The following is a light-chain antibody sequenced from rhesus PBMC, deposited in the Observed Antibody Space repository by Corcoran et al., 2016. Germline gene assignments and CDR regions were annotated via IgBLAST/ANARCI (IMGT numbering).Light chain of an antibody. Sequence: QSVLTQPPSASEAARKSVTISWSGSSSNIGGNSVYWYQQLPGTAPKILIYYTDQRASGVSDRFSGSTSGTSASLAISGLQTEDEADDYCAAWDDSLCGYIFGAGTRLTVL. V-gene: IGLV1-60*01. CDR1: SSNIGGNS. CDR3: AAWDDSLCGYI. J-gene: IGLJ1*01. CDR2: YTD.